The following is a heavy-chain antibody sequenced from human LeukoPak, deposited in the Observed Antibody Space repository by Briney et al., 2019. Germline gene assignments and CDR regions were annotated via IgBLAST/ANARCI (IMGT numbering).Heavy chain of an antibody. D-gene: IGHD5-18*01. J-gene: IGHJ4*02. Sequence: GGSLRLSCAASGFTFSDYYMSWLRQAPGKGLEWVSYISSSGSTIYYADSVKGRFTISRDNAKNSLYLQMNSLRAEDTAVYYCARAGVDTAMATQFDYWGQGTLVTVSS. CDR3: ARAGVDTAMATQFDY. V-gene: IGHV3-11*01. CDR2: ISSSGSTI. CDR1: GFTFSDYY.